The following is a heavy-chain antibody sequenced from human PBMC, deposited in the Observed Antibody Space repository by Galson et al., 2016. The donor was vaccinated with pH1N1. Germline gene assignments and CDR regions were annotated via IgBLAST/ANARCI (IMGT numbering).Heavy chain of an antibody. J-gene: IGHJ4*02. D-gene: IGHD4/OR15-4a*01. Sequence: TLSLTCTVSGAYLSSVNSYWSWIRQRPNKGLEWIGFISFRGTTDYNPSLRSRVTISVGTSENQFSLNLSSVTAADTAVYYCVRIGATYGGYWGQGTLVTVSS. V-gene: IGHV4-31*03. CDR2: ISFRGTT. CDR1: GAYLSSVNSY. CDR3: VRIGATYGGY.